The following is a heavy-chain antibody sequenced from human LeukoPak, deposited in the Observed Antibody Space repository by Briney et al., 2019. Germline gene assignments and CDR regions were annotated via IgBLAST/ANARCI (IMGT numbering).Heavy chain of an antibody. CDR3: ASLQPDRVFDP. CDR1: GGSISSYY. D-gene: IGHD6-13*01. V-gene: IGHV4-59*08. J-gene: IGHJ5*02. Sequence: SETLSLTCTVSGGSISSYYWSWIRQPPGKGLEWIGYIYYSGSTNYNPSLKSRVTISVDTSKNQFSLKLSSVTAADTAVYYCASLQPDRVFDPWGQGTLVTVSS. CDR2: IYYSGST.